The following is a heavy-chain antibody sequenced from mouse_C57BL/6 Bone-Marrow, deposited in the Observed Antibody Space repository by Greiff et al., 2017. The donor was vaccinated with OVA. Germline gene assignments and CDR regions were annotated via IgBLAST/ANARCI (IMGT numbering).Heavy chain of an antibody. Sequence: EVKLMESGGDLVKPGGSLKLSCAASGFTFSSYGMSWVRQTPDKRLEWVATISSGGSYTYYPDSVKGRCTISRDNAKNTLYLQMSSLKSEDTAMYYCARDGKHWYFDVWGTGTTVTFSS. CDR1: GFTFSSYG. J-gene: IGHJ1*03. CDR3: ARDGKHWYFDV. D-gene: IGHD2-1*01. CDR2: ISSGGSYT. V-gene: IGHV5-6*01.